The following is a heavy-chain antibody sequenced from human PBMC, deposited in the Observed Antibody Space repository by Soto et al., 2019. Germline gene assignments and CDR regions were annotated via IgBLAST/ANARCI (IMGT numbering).Heavy chain of an antibody. CDR3: ARRELPGPTDY. D-gene: IGHD1-26*01. CDR1: GYSISSSNW. J-gene: IGHJ4*02. CDR2: IYYSGTT. Sequence: SETLSLTCAVSGYSISSSNWWGWIRQPPGKGLEWIGYIYYSGTTYYNPSLKSRVTMSVDTSKNQFSLKLTSVTAVDTAVYYCARRELPGPTDYWGQGPLVTVSS. V-gene: IGHV4-28*01.